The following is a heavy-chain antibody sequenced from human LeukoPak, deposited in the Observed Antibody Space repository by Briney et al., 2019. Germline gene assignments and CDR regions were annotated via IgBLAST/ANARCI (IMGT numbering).Heavy chain of an antibody. D-gene: IGHD3-22*01. Sequence: SETLSLTCSVSGESFSGYYWTWIRQPPGKGLEWIGGINHSGSARYNPSLKSRLTISVETPKNKFSLELNSVTAADTAVYYCARGRWSPNDSDSSSYSGGYYHMDVWGRGTTVSVSS. CDR3: ARGRWSPNDSDSSSYSGGYYHMDV. J-gene: IGHJ6*03. CDR1: GESFSGYY. V-gene: IGHV4-34*01. CDR2: INHSGSA.